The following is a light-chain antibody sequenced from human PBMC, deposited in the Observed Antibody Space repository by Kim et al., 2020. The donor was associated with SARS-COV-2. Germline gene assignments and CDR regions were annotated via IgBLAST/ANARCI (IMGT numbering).Light chain of an antibody. CDR3: QQYNSYSPRYS. CDR1: QSISSW. Sequence: SVGDRVTITCRASQSISSWLAWYQQRPGKAPKLLIYKASSLESGVPSRFSGSGSGTEFTLTISSLQPDDFATYYCQQYNSYSPRYSFGQGTKLEI. J-gene: IGKJ2*03. CDR2: KAS. V-gene: IGKV1-5*03.